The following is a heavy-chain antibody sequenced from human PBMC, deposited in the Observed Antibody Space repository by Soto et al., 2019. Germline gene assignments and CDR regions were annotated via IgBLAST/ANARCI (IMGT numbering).Heavy chain of an antibody. J-gene: IGHJ6*02. CDR1: GFTFSSYP. Sequence: GGSLRLSCAASGFTFSSYPMNWVRQAPGKGLEWASAISGSGGSSNYADSAKGRFTISRDNSKNTLYLQMNSLRAEDTAVYYCATDQYGMDVWGQGTTVTVSS. CDR3: ATDQYGMDV. CDR2: ISGSGGSS. V-gene: IGHV3-23*01.